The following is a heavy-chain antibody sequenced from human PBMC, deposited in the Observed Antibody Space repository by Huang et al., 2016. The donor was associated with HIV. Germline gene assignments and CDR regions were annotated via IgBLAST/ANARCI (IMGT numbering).Heavy chain of an antibody. J-gene: IGHJ4*02. Sequence: QVQLVQSGAEVRKPGSSVKVSCKPSGGTFSSYAINWVRQAPGQGLEWMGGIIPIFGSANYAQKFQDRVTITADESTSTAYMELRRLRSEDTAVYYCARDPDPYDSSGYFVRYFDYWGQGTLVTVSS. V-gene: IGHV1-69*19. CDR2: IIPIFGSA. CDR3: ARDPDPYDSSGYFVRYFDY. CDR1: GGTFSSYA. D-gene: IGHD3-22*01.